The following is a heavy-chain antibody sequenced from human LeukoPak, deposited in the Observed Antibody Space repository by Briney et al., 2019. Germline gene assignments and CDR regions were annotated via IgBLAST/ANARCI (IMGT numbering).Heavy chain of an antibody. CDR2: VGPDGSQK. D-gene: IGHD4-17*01. CDR3: ARDKSYGDFEDY. V-gene: IGHV3-7*03. CDR1: GFSFSNHW. Sequence: GGSLRLSCAASGFSFSNHWMDWVRQAPGKGLEWVAHVGPDGSQKYYVDSVKGRFTISRDNAKNSLYLQMNSLRAEDTAVYYCARDKSYGDFEDYWGQGTLVTVSS. J-gene: IGHJ4*02.